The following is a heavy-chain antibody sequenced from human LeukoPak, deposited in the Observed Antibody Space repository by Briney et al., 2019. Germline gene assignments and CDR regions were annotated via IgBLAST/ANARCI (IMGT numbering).Heavy chain of an antibody. CDR1: GGSISSYY. CDR2: IYHSGST. D-gene: IGHD1-7*01. CDR3: ARESGVGWNYKHFDY. V-gene: IGHV4-59*12. Sequence: PSETLSLTCTVSGGSISSYYWSWIRQPPGKGLEWIGYIYHSGSTYYNPSLKSRVTISVDRSKNQFSLKLSSVTAADTAVYYCARESGVGWNYKHFDYWGQGTLVTVSS. J-gene: IGHJ4*02.